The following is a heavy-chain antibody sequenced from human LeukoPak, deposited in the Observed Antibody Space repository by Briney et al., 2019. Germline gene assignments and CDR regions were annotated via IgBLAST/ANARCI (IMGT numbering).Heavy chain of an antibody. Sequence: GGSLRLSCAASGFTFRNYGMHWVRQAPGKGLNWVAFIRNDGTDKYYTDAVKGRFTISRDNSKNTLYLQMNSLRTEDTAVYYCAKPEEGYCSGGSCYSLNYWGQGALVTVSS. CDR1: GFTFRNYG. J-gene: IGHJ4*02. D-gene: IGHD2-15*01. V-gene: IGHV3-30*02. CDR3: AKPEEGYCSGGSCYSLNY. CDR2: IRNDGTDK.